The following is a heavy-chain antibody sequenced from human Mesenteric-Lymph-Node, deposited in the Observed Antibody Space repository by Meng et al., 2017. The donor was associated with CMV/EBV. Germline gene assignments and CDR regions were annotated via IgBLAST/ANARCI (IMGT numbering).Heavy chain of an antibody. J-gene: IGHJ4*02. CDR1: RGSTSSYY. CDR3: ASKLPFDY. CDR2: IYYSGST. V-gene: IGHV4-59*08. D-gene: IGHD1-26*01. Sequence: SETLSLTCTVSRGSTSSYYWSWIRQPPGKGLEWIGYIYYSGSTKYNPSLKSRVTISVDTSKNQFSLKLSSVTAADTAVYYCASKLPFDYWGQGTLVTVSS.